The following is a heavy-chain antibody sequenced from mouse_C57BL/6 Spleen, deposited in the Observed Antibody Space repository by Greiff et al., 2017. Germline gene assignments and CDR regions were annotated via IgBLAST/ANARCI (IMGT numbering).Heavy chain of an antibody. V-gene: IGHV14-2*01. J-gene: IGHJ1*03. Sequence: EVQLQQSGAELVKPGASVKLSCTASGFNIKDYYMHWVKQRTEQGLEWIGRIDPEDGETKYAPNFQGKATITADTSSNTAYLQLSSLTSEDTAVYYCASGLYYYGSRGDWYFDVWGTGTTVTVSS. CDR2: IDPEDGET. D-gene: IGHD1-1*01. CDR1: GFNIKDYY. CDR3: ASGLYYYGSRGDWYFDV.